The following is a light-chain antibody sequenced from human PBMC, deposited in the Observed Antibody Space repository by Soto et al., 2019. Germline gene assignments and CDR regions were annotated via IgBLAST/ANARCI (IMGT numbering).Light chain of an antibody. CDR1: QSVSSY. CDR2: DAS. J-gene: IGKJ5*01. Sequence: EIVLTQSPATLSLSPGERATLSCRASQSVSSYLAWYQQKPGQAPRLLIYDASNRATGIPARFSGSGSGTDFTLTLSSLEQEDFAVYFCRLHSNWPGTLGQGTRLEIK. V-gene: IGKV3-11*01. CDR3: RLHSNWPGT.